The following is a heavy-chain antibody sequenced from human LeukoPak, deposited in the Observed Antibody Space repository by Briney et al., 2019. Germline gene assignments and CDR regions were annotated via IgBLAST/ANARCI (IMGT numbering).Heavy chain of an antibody. CDR2: ISGSGGST. Sequence: GGSLRLSCAASGFTVSSNYMSWVRQAPGKGLVWVSAISGSGGSTYYADSVKGRFTISRDNSKNTLYLQMNSLRAEDTAVYYCAKQVAGLFDYWGQGTLVTVSS. CDR3: AKQVAGLFDY. V-gene: IGHV3-23*01. J-gene: IGHJ4*02. CDR1: GFTVSSNY. D-gene: IGHD6-19*01.